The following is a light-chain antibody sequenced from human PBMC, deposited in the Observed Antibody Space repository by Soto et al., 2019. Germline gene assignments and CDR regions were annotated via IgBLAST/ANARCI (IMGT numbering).Light chain of an antibody. Sequence: EIVLTQSPATRSSFPGDRVTLSCRASQYINTRLAWYQHRPGQAPRLLIYQTSIRAAGTPARFSASGTGTDFTLTISGVQPEDFAVYYCHQRQSWPRTFGQGTKVDIK. V-gene: IGKV3-11*01. CDR2: QTS. CDR3: HQRQSWPRT. CDR1: QYINTR. J-gene: IGKJ1*01.